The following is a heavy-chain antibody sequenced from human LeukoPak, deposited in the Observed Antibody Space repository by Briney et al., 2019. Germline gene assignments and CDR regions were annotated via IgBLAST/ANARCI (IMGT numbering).Heavy chain of an antibody. CDR1: GFKLSSYN. J-gene: IGHJ4*02. Sequence: PGGSLRLSCAAPGFKLSSYNMNWVSQAPGKGLEWISYISTGSGTIYYADSVKGRFTVSRDNAKNSLFLQMNSLRDEDTAVYYCARSLNPPFDYWGQGTLVTVSS. V-gene: IGHV3-48*02. CDR3: ARSLNPPFDY. CDR2: ISTGSGTI. D-gene: IGHD1-14*01.